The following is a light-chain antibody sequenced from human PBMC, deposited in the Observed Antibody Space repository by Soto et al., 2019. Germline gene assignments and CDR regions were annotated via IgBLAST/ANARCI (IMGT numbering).Light chain of an antibody. J-gene: IGLJ1*01. V-gene: IGLV2-14*03. CDR1: SSDVGGYNY. CDR3: SSYTSSSTRV. CDR2: DVS. Sequence: QSALTQPASVSGSPGQSITISCTGTSSDVGGYNYVSWYQQYPGKAPKLMIYDVSYRPSGVSNRFSGSKSGNMASLTVSGLQAEDEADYYCSSYTSSSTRVFGTGTKLTVL.